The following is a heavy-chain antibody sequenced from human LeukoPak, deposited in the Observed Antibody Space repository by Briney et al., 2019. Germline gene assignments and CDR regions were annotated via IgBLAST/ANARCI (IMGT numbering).Heavy chain of an antibody. CDR3: ARALRVTVSCDI. CDR2: IYPGGSDT. Sequence: PGAPLQISCQGSGSIFSTYWSGGVRPLPGKGLEWMGVIYPGGSDTNYSTSFHGQVTMSVDKSSSTGCRQWHSLKTWYNTMYYCARALRVTVSCDIWGEGTMVTVSS. D-gene: IGHD4-11*01. V-gene: IGHV5-51*01. J-gene: IGHJ3*02. CDR1: GSIFSTYW.